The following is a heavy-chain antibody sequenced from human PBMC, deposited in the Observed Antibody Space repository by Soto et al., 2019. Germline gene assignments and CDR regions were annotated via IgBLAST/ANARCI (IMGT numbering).Heavy chain of an antibody. D-gene: IGHD2-15*01. J-gene: IGHJ4*02. CDR3: AKERRGVYCSGGTCYSADY. Sequence: EVQLLESGGALVQPGGSLRLSCAVSGFTFSTYVMYWVRQAPGKGLECVSSINGGGNTYYSDFVRGRFTISRDIPRNTLYLQMNSMRADDTAVYYCAKERRGVYCSGGTCYSADYWGQGTLVTVSS. CDR1: GFTFSTYV. CDR2: INGGGNT. V-gene: IGHV3-23*01.